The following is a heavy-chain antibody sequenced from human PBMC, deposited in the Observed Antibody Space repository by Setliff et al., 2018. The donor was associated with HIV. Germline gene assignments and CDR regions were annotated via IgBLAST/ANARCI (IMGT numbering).Heavy chain of an antibody. CDR3: ARGAYRDGYDY. D-gene: IGHD5-18*01. V-gene: IGHV4-59*01. Sequence: PSETLSLTCSVSGASISSYYWSWIRQPPGKGLEWIGYVDYNGRTDYNPSLKSRVTISLETSKNQVSLKLSSVAAADTAVYHCARGAYRDGYDYWGQGTLVTVSS. J-gene: IGHJ4*02. CDR1: GASISSYY. CDR2: VDYNGRT.